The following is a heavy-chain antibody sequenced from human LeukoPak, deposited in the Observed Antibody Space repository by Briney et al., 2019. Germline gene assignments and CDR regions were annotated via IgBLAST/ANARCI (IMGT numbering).Heavy chain of an antibody. CDR1: GFTFSSYE. CDR3: ARDCCSSTSCYSPGMDV. Sequence: GGSLRLSCAASGFTFSSYEMNWVRQAPGKGLEWVSYISSSGSTIYYADSVKGRFTISRDNAKNSLYLQMNSLRAEDTAVYYCARDCCSSTSCYSPGMDVWGQGTTVTVSS. D-gene: IGHD2-2*02. CDR2: ISSSGSTI. J-gene: IGHJ6*02. V-gene: IGHV3-48*03.